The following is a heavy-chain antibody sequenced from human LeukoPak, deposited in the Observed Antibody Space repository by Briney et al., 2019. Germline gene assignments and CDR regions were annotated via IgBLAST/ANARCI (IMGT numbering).Heavy chain of an antibody. J-gene: IGHJ4*02. CDR1: GGSFSAYY. D-gene: IGHD2-2*01. CDR2: ISDSGST. Sequence: SETLPLTCAVYGGSFSAYYWSWIRQPPGKGLEWIGEISDSGSTNYNPSLESRVTISVDTSKNHFSLMLTSVTAADTAVYYCARGRLDCSSTSCYGRDHDYWGQGTLVTVSS. V-gene: IGHV4-34*01. CDR3: ARGRLDCSSTSCYGRDHDY.